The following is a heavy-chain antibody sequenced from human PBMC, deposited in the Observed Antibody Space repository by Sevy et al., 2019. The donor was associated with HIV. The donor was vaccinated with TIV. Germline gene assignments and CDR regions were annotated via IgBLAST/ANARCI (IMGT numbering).Heavy chain of an antibody. V-gene: IGHV4-39*01. Sequence: SETLSLTCTVSGASISDSGYYWGWIRQPPGKGLEWIATINYRGETFYNPSLKSRVTISADMSKNQFSVQLNSVTAADTAIYYCVGPLLTDRSGRSYYDYWGQGTVVTVSS. D-gene: IGHD3-22*01. J-gene: IGHJ4*02. CDR1: GASISDSGYY. CDR2: INYRGET. CDR3: VGPLLTDRSGRSYYDY.